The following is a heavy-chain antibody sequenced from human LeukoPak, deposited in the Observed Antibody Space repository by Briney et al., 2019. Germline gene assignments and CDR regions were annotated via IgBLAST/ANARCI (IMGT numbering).Heavy chain of an antibody. CDR1: GYTFTSHY. CDR2: INPGDGST. CDR3: AREGAVAGKYFDY. D-gene: IGHD6-19*01. J-gene: IGHJ4*02. V-gene: IGHV1-46*01. Sequence: ASVKVPCKASGYTFTSHYMHWVRQAPGQGLEWMGVINPGDGSTRYAQKFQGRVTVTRDTSTSTVYMELSSLRSEDTAVYYCAREGAVAGKYFDYWGQGTLVTVSS.